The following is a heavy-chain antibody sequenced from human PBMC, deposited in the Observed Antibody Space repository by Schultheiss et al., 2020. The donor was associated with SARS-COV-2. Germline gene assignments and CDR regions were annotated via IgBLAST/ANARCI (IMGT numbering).Heavy chain of an antibody. V-gene: IGHV3-48*01. CDR1: GFTFSSYA. D-gene: IGHD3-22*01. CDR3: AKAEGYYGAFDI. Sequence: GESLKISCAASGFTFSSYAMSWVRQAPGKGLEWVSYISSSGSTIYYADSVKGRFTISRDNSKNTLYLQMNSLRAEDTAVYYCAKAEGYYGAFDIWGQGTMVTVSS. CDR2: ISSSGSTI. J-gene: IGHJ3*02.